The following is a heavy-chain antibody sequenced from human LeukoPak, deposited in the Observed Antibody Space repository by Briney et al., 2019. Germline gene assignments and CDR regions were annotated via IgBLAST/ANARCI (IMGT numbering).Heavy chain of an antibody. Sequence: GRSLRLSCAASGLSYSTYAMHWARQAPGKGLEWVALIWHDASHTFHTDSVKDRYTISRDNSKNTVYLQMNSLGGEDTAVYYCARESFGSGSYPDYWGQGTLVTVSS. J-gene: IGHJ4*02. CDR2: IWHDASHT. V-gene: IGHV3-33*01. D-gene: IGHD3-10*01. CDR3: ARESFGSGSYPDY. CDR1: GLSYSTYA.